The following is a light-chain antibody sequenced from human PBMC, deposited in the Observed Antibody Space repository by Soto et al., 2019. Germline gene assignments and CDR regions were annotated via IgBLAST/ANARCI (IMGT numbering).Light chain of an antibody. CDR2: AAS. J-gene: IGKJ1*01. V-gene: IGKV1-39*01. Sequence: DIQMTQSPSSLSASVGDRVTITCRASQSISSYLNWYQQKPGKAPKLLIYAASRLQSGVPSRFSGSGSGTDFTLTISSLQPEDFATYYCQQSDRTHTWTFGQGTKVEIK. CDR3: QQSDRTHTWT. CDR1: QSISSY.